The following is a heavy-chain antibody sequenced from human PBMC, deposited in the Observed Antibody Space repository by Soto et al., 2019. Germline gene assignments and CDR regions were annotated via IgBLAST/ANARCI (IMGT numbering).Heavy chain of an antibody. CDR3: ARAFYSGSYTHFDY. D-gene: IGHD1-26*01. J-gene: IGHJ4*02. CDR1: GYTFTGYY. Sequence: ASVKVSFKASGYTFTGYYMHWVRQAPGQGLEWMGWINPNSGGTNYAQKFQGRVTMTRDTSISTAYMELSRLRSDDTAVYYCARAFYSGSYTHFDYWGQGTLVTVSS. CDR2: INPNSGGT. V-gene: IGHV1-2*02.